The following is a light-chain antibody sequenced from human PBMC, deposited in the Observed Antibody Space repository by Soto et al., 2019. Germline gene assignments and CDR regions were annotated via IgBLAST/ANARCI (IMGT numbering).Light chain of an antibody. V-gene: IGKV1-5*03. CDR1: QSISSW. J-gene: IGKJ1*01. Sequence: DIQMTQSPSTLSASVGDRVTITCRAIQSISSWLAWYRQKPGKAPKLLISKASTLESGVPSRFSGSGSGTEFTLTISSLQPDDFATYYCQKYNSYSTKFGQGTKVDIK. CDR2: KAS. CDR3: QKYNSYSTK.